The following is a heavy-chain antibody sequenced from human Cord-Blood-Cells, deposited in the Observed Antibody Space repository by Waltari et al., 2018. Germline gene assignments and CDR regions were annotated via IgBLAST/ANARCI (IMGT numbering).Heavy chain of an antibody. Sequence: QVQLVESGGGVVQPGRSLRLSCAASGFTFSSYGMHWVRQAPGKGLEWVAVISYDGSNKYYADSVKGRFTISRDNSKNTLYLQMNSLRAEDTAVYYCAKEPERGYSYGSDYYYYMDVWGKGTTVTVSS. J-gene: IGHJ6*03. CDR2: ISYDGSNK. V-gene: IGHV3-30*18. CDR1: GFTFSSYG. CDR3: AKEPERGYSYGSDYYYYMDV. D-gene: IGHD5-18*01.